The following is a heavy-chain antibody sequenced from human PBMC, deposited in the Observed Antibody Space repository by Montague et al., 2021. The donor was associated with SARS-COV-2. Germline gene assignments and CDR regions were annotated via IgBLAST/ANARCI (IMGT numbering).Heavy chain of an antibody. J-gene: IGHJ4*02. CDR1: GASVSSINW. V-gene: IGHV4-4*02. CDR2: IHHTGIT. CDR3: ASHPVFQQLYS. D-gene: IGHD6-13*01. Sequence: SETLSLTCAVSGASVSSINWWSWVRQPPGRGLEWIAEIHHTGITNFNPSLRSRVSISLDSSKNQLSLTPISVAAADTAIYYCASHPVFQQLYSWGQGTLVSVSS.